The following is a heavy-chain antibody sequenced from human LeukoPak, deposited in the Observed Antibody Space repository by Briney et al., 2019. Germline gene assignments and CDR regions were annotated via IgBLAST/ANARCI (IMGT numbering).Heavy chain of an antibody. J-gene: IGHJ3*02. CDR3: ARDPMGIAAADTPDDAFDI. Sequence: PSETLSLTCTVSGGSISSSSYYWGWIRQPPGKGLEWIGSIYHSGSTNYNPSLKSRVTISVDKSKNQFSLKLSSVTAAGTAVYYCARDPMGIAAADTPDDAFDIWGQGTMVTVSS. D-gene: IGHD6-13*01. V-gene: IGHV4-39*07. CDR2: IYHSGST. CDR1: GGSISSSSYY.